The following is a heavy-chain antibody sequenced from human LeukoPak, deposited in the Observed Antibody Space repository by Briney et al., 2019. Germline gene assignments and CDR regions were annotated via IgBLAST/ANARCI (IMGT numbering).Heavy chain of an antibody. CDR2: INAGNGNT. J-gene: IGHJ4*02. CDR1: GYTFTSYG. CDR3: ARDGEQQLPDY. Sequence: ASVKVSCKASGYTFTSYGISWVRQAPGQGLEWMGWINAGNGNTKYSQKFQGRVTITRDTSASTAYMELSSLRSEDTAVYYCARDGEQQLPDYWGQGTLVTVSS. D-gene: IGHD6-13*01. V-gene: IGHV1-3*01.